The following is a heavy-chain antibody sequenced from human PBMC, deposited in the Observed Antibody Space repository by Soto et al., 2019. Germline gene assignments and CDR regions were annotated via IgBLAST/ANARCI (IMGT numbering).Heavy chain of an antibody. CDR3: ARVAVAGTSFDY. J-gene: IGHJ4*02. CDR2: IYHSGST. V-gene: IGHV4-4*02. CDR1: GGSISSSNW. Sequence: QVQLQESGPGLVKPSGTLSLTCAVSGGSISSSNWWSWVRQPPGKGLEWIGEIYHSGSTNYNPSLRRRVPISVYKSTNQFSLTLSSVTAAGTAVYFCARVAVAGTSFDYWGQGTLVTVSS. D-gene: IGHD6-19*01.